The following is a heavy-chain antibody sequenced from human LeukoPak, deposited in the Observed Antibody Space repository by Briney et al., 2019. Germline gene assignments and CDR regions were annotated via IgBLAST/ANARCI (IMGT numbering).Heavy chain of an antibody. J-gene: IGHJ4*02. CDR3: ATLLGLVDY. CDR1: GGSISSHY. D-gene: IGHD3-16*01. CDR2: IYYSGST. V-gene: IGHV4-59*11. Sequence: ALETLSLTCTVSGGSISSHYWSWIRQPPGKGLEWIGYIYYSGSTNYNPSLKSRVTISVDTSKNQFSLKLSSVTAADTAVYYCATLLGLVDYWGQGTLVTVSS.